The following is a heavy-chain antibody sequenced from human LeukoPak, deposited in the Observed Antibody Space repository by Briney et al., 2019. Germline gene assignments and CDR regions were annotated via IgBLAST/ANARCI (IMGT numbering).Heavy chain of an antibody. CDR1: GGSFSGYY. CDR2: INHSGST. D-gene: IGHD6-13*01. CDR3: ARHRDRIAAAGVLGRNWFDP. J-gene: IGHJ5*02. V-gene: IGHV4-34*01. Sequence: SETLSLTCAVYGGSFSGYYWSWIRQPPGKGLEWIGEINHSGSTNYNPSLKSRVTISVDTSKNQFSLKLSSVTAADTAVYYCARHRDRIAAAGVLGRNWFDPWGQGTLVTVSS.